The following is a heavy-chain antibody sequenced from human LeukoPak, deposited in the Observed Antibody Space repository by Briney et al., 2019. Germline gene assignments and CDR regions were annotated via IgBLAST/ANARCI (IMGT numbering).Heavy chain of an antibody. Sequence: SETLSLTCTVSGGSISSGGYYWSWIRQHPGEGLEWIGYIYYSGSTYYNPSLKSRVTISVDTSKNQFSLKLSSVTAADTAVYYCARGRLGLAAAGPDYWGQGTLVTVSS. D-gene: IGHD6-13*01. V-gene: IGHV4-31*03. CDR1: GGSISSGGYY. J-gene: IGHJ4*02. CDR3: ARGRLGLAAAGPDY. CDR2: IYYSGST.